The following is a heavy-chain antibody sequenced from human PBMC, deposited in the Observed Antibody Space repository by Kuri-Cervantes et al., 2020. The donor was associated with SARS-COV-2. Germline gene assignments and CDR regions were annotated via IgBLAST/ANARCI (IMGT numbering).Heavy chain of an antibody. V-gene: IGHV3-23*01. CDR2: ISGSGDNT. CDR3: TREDDYIDLELGFDY. Sequence: GESLKISCAASRFTFNNYAMSWVRQAPGKGLEWVSGISGSGDNTYYADSVKGRFTISRDNSKNTLYLQMNSLRAEDTAVYYCTREDDYIDLELGFDYWGQGTLVTVSS. J-gene: IGHJ4*02. D-gene: IGHD4-17*01. CDR1: RFTFNNYA.